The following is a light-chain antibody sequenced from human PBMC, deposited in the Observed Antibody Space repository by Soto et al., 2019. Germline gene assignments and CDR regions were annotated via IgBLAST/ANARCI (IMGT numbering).Light chain of an antibody. CDR3: MIWHNSAWM. Sequence: QAVVTQPASLFASPGASASLTCTLRSGLNVGSYKISWYQQKPGSPPQYLLTYKSDSDNHQASGVPSRFSGSKDASANAGLLVISGLQSEDEADYYCMIWHNSAWMFGGGTKLTVL. J-gene: IGLJ3*02. CDR1: SGLNVGSYK. CDR2: YKSDSDN. V-gene: IGLV5-45*01.